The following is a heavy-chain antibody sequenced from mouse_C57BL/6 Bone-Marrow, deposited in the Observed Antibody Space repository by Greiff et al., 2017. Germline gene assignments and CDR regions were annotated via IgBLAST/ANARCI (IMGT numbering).Heavy chain of an antibody. CDR2: INPSNGGT. CDR3: AIYDGYYGWFAY. V-gene: IGHV1-53*01. Sequence: QVQLQQPGTELVKPGASVKLSCKASGYTFTSYWMHWVKQRPGQGLEWIGNINPSNGGTNYNEKFKSKATLTVDKSSSTAYMQISSLASEDSVVYYCAIYDGYYGWFAYWGQGTLVTVSA. D-gene: IGHD2-3*01. J-gene: IGHJ3*01. CDR1: GYTFTSYW.